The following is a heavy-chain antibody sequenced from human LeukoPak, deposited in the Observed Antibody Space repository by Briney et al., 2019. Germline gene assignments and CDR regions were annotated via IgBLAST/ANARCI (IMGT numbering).Heavy chain of an antibody. J-gene: IGHJ4*02. CDR1: GGSISSYY. CDR3: ARGNWNDEIDY. CDR2: IYYSGST. D-gene: IGHD1-1*01. V-gene: IGHV4-59*01. Sequence: SETLSLTCTVSGGSISSYYWSWIRQPPGKGLEWIGYIYYSGSTNYNPSLKSRVTISVDTSKNQFPLKLSSVTAADTAVYYCARGNWNDEIDYWGQGTLVTVSS.